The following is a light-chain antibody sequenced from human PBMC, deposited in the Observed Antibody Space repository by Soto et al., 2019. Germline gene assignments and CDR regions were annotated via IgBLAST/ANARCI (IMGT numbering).Light chain of an antibody. V-gene: IGKV4-1*01. CDR2: LAS. CDR1: QSILYSSDHQNY. J-gene: IGKJ4*01. Sequence: DIVMTQSPDSLAVSLGERATINCKSSQSILYSSDHQNYLAWYQQKPGQPPKLLIYLASPRESGVPDRFSGGGSGADFTLTISSLQAEDVAVYYCQQYYSSPLTFGGGNKVEI. CDR3: QQYYSSPLT.